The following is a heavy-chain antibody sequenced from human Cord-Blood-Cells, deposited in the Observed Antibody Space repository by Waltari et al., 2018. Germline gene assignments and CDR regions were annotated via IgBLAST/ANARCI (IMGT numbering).Heavy chain of an antibody. CDR2: INHSGST. CDR3: ARGVGGSYYYYYYYMDV. D-gene: IGHD1-26*01. CDR1: GGSFSGYY. Sequence: QVQLQQWGAGLLKPSETLSLTCAVYGGSFSGYYWSWIRQPPGKGLEWIGEINHSGSTNHNPSLKSRVSISVDTSKNQVSLKLSSVTAADTAVYYCARGVGGSYYYYYYYMDVWGKGTTVTVSS. V-gene: IGHV4-34*01. J-gene: IGHJ6*03.